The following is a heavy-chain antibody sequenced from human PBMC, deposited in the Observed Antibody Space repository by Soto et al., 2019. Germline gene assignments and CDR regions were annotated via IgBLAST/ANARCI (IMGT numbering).Heavy chain of an antibody. CDR3: ASSRLGYYPNTYFDY. J-gene: IGHJ4*02. D-gene: IGHD5-18*01. Sequence: GGSLRLSCAAPGFTFSSYAMHWVRQAPGKGLEWVAVISYDGSNKYYADSVKGRFTISRDNSKNTLYLQMNSLRAEDTAVYYCASSRLGYYPNTYFDYWGQGTLVTVSS. CDR1: GFTFSSYA. CDR2: ISYDGSNK. V-gene: IGHV3-30-3*01.